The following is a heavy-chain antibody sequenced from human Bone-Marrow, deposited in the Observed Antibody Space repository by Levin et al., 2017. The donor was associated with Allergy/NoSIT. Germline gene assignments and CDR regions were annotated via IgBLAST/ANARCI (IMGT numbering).Heavy chain of an antibody. CDR2: IYKSGIS. D-gene: IGHD3-10*01. CDR1: GGSISSYY. V-gene: IGHV4-59*01. CDR3: ARDRGVGVTLDY. Sequence: ASETLSLTCTVSGGSISSYYWNWIRQPPGKGLEWIGYIYKSGISNYNASLKSRATISIDTSKNQFSLKLISVTAVDTAIYYCARDRGVGVTLDYWGRGILVSVSS. J-gene: IGHJ4*02.